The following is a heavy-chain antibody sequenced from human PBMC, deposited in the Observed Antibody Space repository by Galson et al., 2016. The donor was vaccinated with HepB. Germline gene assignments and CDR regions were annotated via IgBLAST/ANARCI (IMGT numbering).Heavy chain of an antibody. Sequence: SLRLSCAASGFTFSNYAMSWVRQAPGKGLEWVSGISGTGGTTYYADSVKGRFTISRDNSKNTLYLRMNSLRAEDTAVYYCAKGDVFWRGYYGGLWGQGTLVTVSS. CDR1: GFTFSNYA. CDR2: ISGTGGTT. J-gene: IGHJ4*02. CDR3: AKGDVFWRGYYGGL. D-gene: IGHD3-3*01. V-gene: IGHV3-23*01.